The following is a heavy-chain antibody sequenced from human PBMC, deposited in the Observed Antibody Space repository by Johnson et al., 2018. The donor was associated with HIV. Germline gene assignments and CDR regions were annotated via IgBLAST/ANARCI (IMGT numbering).Heavy chain of an antibody. CDR1: EFTFSNYA. D-gene: IGHD6-13*01. J-gene: IGHJ3*02. CDR2: ISYDGSNK. Sequence: QVQLVESGGGVVQPGKSLRIYCAVSEFTFSNYAMHWVRQAPGKGLQWVAVISYDGSNKYYADSVKGRFTISRDNSKDTLYLQMDSLRGEDSALYYCARGRKDIEAADGLDNDAFDMWGQGTLVTVSS. CDR3: ARGRKDIEAADGLDNDAFDM. V-gene: IGHV3-30*04.